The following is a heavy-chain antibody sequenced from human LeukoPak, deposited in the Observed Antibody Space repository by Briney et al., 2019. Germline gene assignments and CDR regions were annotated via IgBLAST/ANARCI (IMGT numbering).Heavy chain of an antibody. D-gene: IGHD3-22*01. V-gene: IGHV3-23*01. CDR1: GFTFSSYG. CDR3: AKDHRVVVVIPYC. Sequence: PGGTLRLSCAASGFTFSSYGMSWVRQAPGKGLEWVSAISGSGGSTYYADSVKGRFTISRDNSKNTLYLQMNSLRAEDTAVYYCAKDHRVVVVIPYCWGQGTLVTVSS. CDR2: ISGSGGST. J-gene: IGHJ4*02.